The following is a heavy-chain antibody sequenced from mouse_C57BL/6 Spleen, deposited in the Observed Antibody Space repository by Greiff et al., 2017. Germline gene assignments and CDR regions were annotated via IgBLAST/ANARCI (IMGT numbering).Heavy chain of an antibody. V-gene: IGHV1-15*01. D-gene: IGHD1-1*01. Sequence: VQLQESGAELVRPGASVTLSCKASGYTFTDYEMHWVKQTPVHGLEWIGAIDPETGGTAYNQKFKGKAILTADKSSSTAYMELRSLTSEDSAVYYCTRYPYYYGPSYWYCDVWGTGTTVTVSS. CDR3: TRYPYYYGPSYWYCDV. J-gene: IGHJ1*03. CDR1: GYTFTDYE. CDR2: IDPETGGT.